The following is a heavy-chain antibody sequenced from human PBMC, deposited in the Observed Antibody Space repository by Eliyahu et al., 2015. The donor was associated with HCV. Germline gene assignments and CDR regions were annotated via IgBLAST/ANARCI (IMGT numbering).Heavy chain of an antibody. CDR2: IYYSGST. J-gene: IGHJ4*02. CDR3: ATLEKLEMATIPN. CDR1: GXSISSSSXY. Sequence: QLQLQESGPGLVKPSETLSLTCPVSGXSISSSSXYWGWIRQPPGKGLEWIGSIYYSGSTYYNPXLKSRVTISVXTSKNQFSLKLSSVTAADTAVYYCATLEKLEMATIPNWGQGTLVTVSS. D-gene: IGHD5-24*01. V-gene: IGHV4-39*01.